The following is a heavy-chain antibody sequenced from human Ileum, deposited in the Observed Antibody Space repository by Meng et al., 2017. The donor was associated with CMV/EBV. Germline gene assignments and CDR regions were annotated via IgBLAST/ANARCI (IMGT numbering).Heavy chain of an antibody. Sequence: SVKVSCKASGGTLSRSTISWVRQAPGQGLEWMGRFNSILGSSNYAQRFQGRVTITADKSTNTAYMELTNLRSEDTAVYYCARGSGITIFGLGPYGMDVWGQGTTVTVSS. CDR3: ARGSGITIFGLGPYGMDV. CDR1: GGTLSRST. J-gene: IGHJ6*02. V-gene: IGHV1-69*08. D-gene: IGHD3-3*01. CDR2: FNSILGSS.